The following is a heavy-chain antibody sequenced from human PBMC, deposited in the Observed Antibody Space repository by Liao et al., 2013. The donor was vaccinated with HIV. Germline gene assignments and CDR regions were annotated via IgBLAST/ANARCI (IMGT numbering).Heavy chain of an antibody. Sequence: QVQLQESGPGLVKPSQTLSLTCTVSNESISSGSYYWSWIRLPAGKGLEWIGRIYTSGTTNYNPSLKSRVTMSVDTSKSQFSLRLNSLTAADTATYYCRGVLLPAARDFYYQYMDVWGKGTSVTVSS. CDR1: NESISSGSYY. J-gene: IGHJ6*03. CDR3: RGVLLPAARDFYYQYMDV. CDR2: IYTSGTT. D-gene: IGHD2-2*01. V-gene: IGHV4-61*02.